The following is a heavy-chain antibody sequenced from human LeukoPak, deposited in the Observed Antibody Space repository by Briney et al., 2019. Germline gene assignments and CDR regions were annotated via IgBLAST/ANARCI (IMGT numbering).Heavy chain of an antibody. CDR3: ASRGSGSSWYMRGDY. J-gene: IGHJ4*02. CDR2: INHSGST. D-gene: IGHD6-13*01. CDR1: GGSLSSSSYY. V-gene: IGHV4-39*07. Sequence: PSETLSLACTVSGGSLSSSSYYWGWIRQPPGKGLEWIGEINHSGSTNYNPSLKSRVTISVDTSKNQFSLKLSSVTAADTAVYYCASRGSGSSWYMRGDYWGQGTLVTVSS.